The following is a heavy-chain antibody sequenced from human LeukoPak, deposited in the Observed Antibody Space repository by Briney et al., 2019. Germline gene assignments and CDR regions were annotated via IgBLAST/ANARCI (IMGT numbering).Heavy chain of an antibody. D-gene: IGHD1-26*01. J-gene: IGHJ6*02. CDR2: IIPIFGTA. CDR3: ARKLVGATDYYYGMDV. Sequence: GASVKVSCKASGYTFTSYAISWVRQAPGQGLEWMGGIIPIFGTANYAQKFQGRVTITADESTSTAYMELSSLRSEDTAVYYCARKLVGATDYYYGMDVWGQGTTVTVSS. CDR1: GYTFTSYA. V-gene: IGHV1-69*13.